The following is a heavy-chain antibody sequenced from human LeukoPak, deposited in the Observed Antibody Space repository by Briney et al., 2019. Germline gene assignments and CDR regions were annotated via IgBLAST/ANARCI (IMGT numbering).Heavy chain of an antibody. D-gene: IGHD3-9*01. J-gene: IGHJ4*02. CDR3: AKDSNVLRYFDYFDY. V-gene: IGHV3-23*01. CDR2: ISGSGGST. Sequence: PGGSLRLSFAASGFTFSSYAMRWVRQAPGKGLEWVSAISGSGGSTYYADSVKGRFTISRDNSKNTLYLQMNSLRAEDTAVYYCAKDSNVLRYFDYFDYWGQGTLVTVSS. CDR1: GFTFSSYA.